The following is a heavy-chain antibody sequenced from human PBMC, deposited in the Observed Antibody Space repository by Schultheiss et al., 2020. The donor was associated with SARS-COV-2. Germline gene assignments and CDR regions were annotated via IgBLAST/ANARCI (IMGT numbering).Heavy chain of an antibody. CDR3: ARDTNWFDP. J-gene: IGHJ5*02. CDR1: GFTFSSYT. Sequence: GGSLRLSCSASGFTFSSYTMHWVRQAPGKGLVWVSRINSDGSSTTYADSVKGRFTISRDNSKNTLYLQMNSLRAEDTAVYYCARDTNWFDPWGQGTLVTVSS. CDR2: INSDGSST. V-gene: IGHV3-74*01.